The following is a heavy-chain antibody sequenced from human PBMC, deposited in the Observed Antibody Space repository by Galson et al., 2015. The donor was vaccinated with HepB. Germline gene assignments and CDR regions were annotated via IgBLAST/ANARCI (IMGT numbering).Heavy chain of an antibody. V-gene: IGHV3-21*01. D-gene: IGHD3-10*01. CDR3: ARDHRGITMVRGVISAFDI. CDR1: GFTFSSYS. CDR2: ISSSSSYI. Sequence: SLRLSCAASGFTFSSYSMNWVRQAPGKGLEWVSSISSSSSYIYYADSVKGRFTISRDNAKNSLYLQMNSLRAEDTAVYYCARDHRGITMVRGVISAFDIWGQGTMVTVSS. J-gene: IGHJ3*02.